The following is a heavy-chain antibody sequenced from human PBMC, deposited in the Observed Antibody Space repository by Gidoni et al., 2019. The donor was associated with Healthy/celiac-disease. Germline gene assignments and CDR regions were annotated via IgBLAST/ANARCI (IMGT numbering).Heavy chain of an antibody. CDR1: GFTFGDYA. Sequence: EVQLVESGGGLVKPGRSLRLACTASGFTFGDYAMSWFRQAPGKGLEWVGFIRSKAYGGTTEYAASVKGRFTISRDDSKSIAYLQMNSLKTEDTAVYYCTRGWWLQFSSHSYWGQGTLVTVSS. CDR2: IRSKAYGGTT. CDR3: TRGWWLQFSSHSY. J-gene: IGHJ4*02. D-gene: IGHD5-12*01. V-gene: IGHV3-49*05.